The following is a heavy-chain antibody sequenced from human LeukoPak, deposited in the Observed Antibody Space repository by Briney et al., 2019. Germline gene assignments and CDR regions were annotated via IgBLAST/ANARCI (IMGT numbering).Heavy chain of an antibody. J-gene: IGHJ4*02. CDR2: VNDNGIT. CDR3: AKDRRLASFDY. D-gene: IGHD6-25*01. V-gene: IGHV4-39*07. Sequence: SETLSLTCTVSGGSISSSSYYWGWIRQPPGKGLEWIGDVNDNGITKYNPTLESRVTISIDTSKKQFSLKVKSVTAADTAVYYYAKDRRLASFDYGGQGTLVTVSS. CDR1: GGSISSSSYY.